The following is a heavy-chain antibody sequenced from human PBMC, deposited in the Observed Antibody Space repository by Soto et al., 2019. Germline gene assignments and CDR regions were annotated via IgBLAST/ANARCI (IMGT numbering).Heavy chain of an antibody. CDR3: ASTYGSGAHYGMDV. V-gene: IGHV3-23*01. CDR1: GGSISSSSYY. CDR2: ISGSGGST. D-gene: IGHD3-10*01. Sequence: ETLSLTCTVSGGSISSSSYYWGWIRQPPGKGLEWVSAISGSGGSTYYADSVKGRFTISRDNSKNTLYLQMNSLRAEDTAVYYCASTYGSGAHYGMDVWGQGTTVTVSS. J-gene: IGHJ6*02.